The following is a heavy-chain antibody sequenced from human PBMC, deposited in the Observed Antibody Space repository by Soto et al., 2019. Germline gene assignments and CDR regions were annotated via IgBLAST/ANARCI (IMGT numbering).Heavy chain of an antibody. D-gene: IGHD3-3*01. CDR3: ARDPHEFWSSYFFDP. CDR1: GGTFSSYA. CDR2: ISAYNGQT. Sequence: GASVKVSCKASGGTFSSYAISWVRQAPGQGLEWMGGISAYNGQTDYAQNFQGRVTMATDTSTNTAYMELRNLRSDDTAVYYCARDPHEFWSSYFFDPWGPGTLVTVSS. J-gene: IGHJ5*02. V-gene: IGHV1-18*01.